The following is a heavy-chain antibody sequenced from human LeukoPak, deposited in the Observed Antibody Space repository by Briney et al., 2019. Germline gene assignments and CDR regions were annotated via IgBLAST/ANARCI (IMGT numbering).Heavy chain of an antibody. J-gene: IGHJ4*02. D-gene: IGHD5-18*01. CDR3: AKGGQDIQLWLPEFDY. CDR2: ISGSGGST. CDR1: GFTFSSYA. V-gene: IGHV3-23*01. Sequence: PGGSLRLSCAASGFTFSSYAMSWVRQAPGKGLEWVSAISGSGGSTYYADSVKGRFTISRDNSKNTLYLQMNSLRAEDTAVYYCAKGGQDIQLWLPEFDYWGQGTLVTVSS.